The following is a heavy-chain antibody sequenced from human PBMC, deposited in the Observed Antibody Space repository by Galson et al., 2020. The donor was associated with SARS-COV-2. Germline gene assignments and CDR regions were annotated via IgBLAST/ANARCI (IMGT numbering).Heavy chain of an antibody. CDR2: ISYDGSNK. CDR1: GFTFSSYG. Sequence: GGSLRLSCAASGFTFSSYGMHWVRQAPGKGLEWVAVISYDGSNKYYADSVKGRFTISRDNSKNTLYLQMNSLRAEDTAVYYCAKDDYYDSSGYPDYWGQGTLVTVSS. CDR3: AKDDYYDSSGYPDY. J-gene: IGHJ4*02. D-gene: IGHD3-22*01. V-gene: IGHV3-30*18.